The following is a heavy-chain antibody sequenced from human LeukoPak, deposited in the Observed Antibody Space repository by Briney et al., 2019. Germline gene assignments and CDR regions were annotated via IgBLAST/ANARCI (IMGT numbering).Heavy chain of an antibody. CDR1: GYTFTSNY. CDR2: IYPRDGST. V-gene: IGHV1-46*01. CDR3: ARYPPPDSSGPEYYFDY. D-gene: IGHD6-19*01. Sequence: ASVKVSCKASGYTFTSNYIHWVRQAPGQGLEWMGMIYPRDGSTSYAQKFQGRVTVTRDTSTSTVHMELSGLRSEDTAVYYCARYPPPDSSGPEYYFDYWGQGTLVTVSS. J-gene: IGHJ4*02.